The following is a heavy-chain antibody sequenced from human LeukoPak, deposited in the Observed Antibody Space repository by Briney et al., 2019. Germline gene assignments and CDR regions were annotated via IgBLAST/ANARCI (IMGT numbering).Heavy chain of an antibody. J-gene: IGHJ1*01. D-gene: IGHD2-21*02. CDR2: ISYDGSNK. CDR1: GFTFSSYG. Sequence: GGSLRLSCAASGFTFSSYGMPWVRQAPGKGLEWVAVISYDGSNKYYADSVKGRFTISRDNSKNTLYLQMNSLRAEDTAVYYCAKAPLPSYCGGDCPPFQHWGQGTLVTVSS. CDR3: AKAPLPSYCGGDCPPFQH. V-gene: IGHV3-30*18.